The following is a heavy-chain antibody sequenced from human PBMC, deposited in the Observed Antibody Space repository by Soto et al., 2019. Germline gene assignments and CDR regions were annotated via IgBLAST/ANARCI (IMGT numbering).Heavy chain of an antibody. CDR2: IIPIFGTA. D-gene: IGHD3-10*01. CDR1: GGTFSSYA. V-gene: IGHV1-69*13. Sequence: ASVKVSCKASGGTFSSYAISWVRQAPGQGLEWMGGIIPIFGTANYAQKFQGRVTITADESTSTAYMELSSLRSEDTAVYYCARDYYGLTSGWFDPWGQGTLVTVSS. CDR3: ARDYYGLTSGWFDP. J-gene: IGHJ5*02.